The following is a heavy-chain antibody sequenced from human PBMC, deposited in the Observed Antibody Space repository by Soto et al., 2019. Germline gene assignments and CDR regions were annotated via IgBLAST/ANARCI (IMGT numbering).Heavy chain of an antibody. CDR1: GGSISSYY. V-gene: IGHV4-59*01. CDR3: ARVKVRGVKDYYGMDV. Sequence: SETLSLTCTVSGGSISSYYWSWIRQPPGKGLEWIGYIYYSGSTNYNPSLKSRVTISVYTSKNQFSLKLSSVTAADTAVYYCARVKVRGVKDYYGMDVWGQGTTVTVSS. CDR2: IYYSGST. J-gene: IGHJ6*02. D-gene: IGHD3-10*01.